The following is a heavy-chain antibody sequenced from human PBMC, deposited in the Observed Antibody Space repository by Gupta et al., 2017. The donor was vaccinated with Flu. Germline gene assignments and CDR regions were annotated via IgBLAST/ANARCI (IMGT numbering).Heavy chain of an antibody. CDR2: MNPNSGNT. J-gene: IGHJ6*03. Sequence: VRQATGQGLEWMGWMNPNSGNTGYAQKFQGRVTMTRNTSISTAYMELSSLRSEDTAVYYCAREVEEGFATQGYYYYYYMDVWGKGTTVTVSS. V-gene: IGHV1-8*01. CDR3: AREVEEGFATQGYYYYYYMDV.